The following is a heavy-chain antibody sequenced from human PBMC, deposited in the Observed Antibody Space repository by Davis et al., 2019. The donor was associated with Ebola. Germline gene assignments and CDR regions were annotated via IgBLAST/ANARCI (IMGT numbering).Heavy chain of an antibody. V-gene: IGHV1-18*01. CDR1: GYTFTSYG. CDR2: ISAYNGNT. CDR3: ARDRRDGYNYNYYYYGMDV. D-gene: IGHD5-24*01. Sequence: ASVKVSCKASGYTFTSYGISWVRQAPGQGLEWMGWISAYNGNTNYAQKLQGRVTMTTDTSTSTAYMELSSLRSEDTAVYYCARDRRDGYNYNYYYYGMDVWGKGTTVTVSS. J-gene: IGHJ6*04.